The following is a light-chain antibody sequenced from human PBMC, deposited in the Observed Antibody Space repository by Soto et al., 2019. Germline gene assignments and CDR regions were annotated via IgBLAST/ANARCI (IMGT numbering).Light chain of an antibody. Sequence: DIQMTQSPSSLSASVGDRVTITCRASQAIRNDLAWYQQKPGRAPKRLIYGSSTLQSGVPSRFSGSGSGTDFTLTISSLQHEDFVTYYCQQTYSTPYTFGQGTKVDIK. V-gene: IGKV1-39*01. CDR1: QAIRND. CDR2: GSS. J-gene: IGKJ2*01. CDR3: QQTYSTPYT.